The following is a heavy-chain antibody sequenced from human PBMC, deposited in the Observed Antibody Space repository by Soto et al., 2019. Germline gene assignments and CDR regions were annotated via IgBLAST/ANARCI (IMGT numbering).Heavy chain of an antibody. CDR3: AGAFGSGSYFPMKNWFDP. D-gene: IGHD3-10*01. V-gene: IGHV4-34*01. CDR1: GGSFSGYY. Sequence: SETLSLTCAVYGGSFSGYYWSWIRQPPGKGLEWIGEINHSGSTNYNPSLKSRVTISVDTSKNQFSLKLSSVTAADTAVYYCAGAFGSGSYFPMKNWFDPWGQGTLVTVSS. CDR2: INHSGST. J-gene: IGHJ5*02.